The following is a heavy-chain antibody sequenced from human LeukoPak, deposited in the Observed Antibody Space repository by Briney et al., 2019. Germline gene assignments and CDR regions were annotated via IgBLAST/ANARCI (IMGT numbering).Heavy chain of an antibody. D-gene: IGHD2-2*01. CDR2: INPSSGNT. V-gene: IGHV1-46*01. CDR3: ARGSSTSAHFDY. CDR1: VYSFTSYY. Sequence: GASVNVSCKASVYSFTSYYLHWVRQAPGQGLEWMGIINPSSGNTSYTQKIQGRVTMTRDTSTSSVYMELSSLRSEDTAVYYCARGSSTSAHFDYWGRGTLVTVSS. J-gene: IGHJ4*02.